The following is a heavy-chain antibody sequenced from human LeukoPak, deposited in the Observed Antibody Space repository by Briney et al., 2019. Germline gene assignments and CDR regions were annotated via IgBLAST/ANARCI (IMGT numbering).Heavy chain of an antibody. CDR2: IWYDGSNK. J-gene: IGHJ4*02. V-gene: IGHV3-33*06. CDR3: AKGGSSGYPYYFDY. CDR1: GFTFSSYG. D-gene: IGHD3-22*01. Sequence: GRSLRLSCAASGFTFSSYGMHWVRQAPGKGLEWVAVIWYDGSNKYYADSVKGRFTISRDNSKNTLYLQMNSLRAEDTAVYYCAKGGSSGYPYYFDYWGQGTLVTVSS.